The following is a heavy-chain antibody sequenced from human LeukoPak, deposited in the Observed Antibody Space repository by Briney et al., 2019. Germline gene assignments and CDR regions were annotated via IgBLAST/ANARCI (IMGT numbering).Heavy chain of an antibody. CDR1: GYSISSGYY. D-gene: IGHD2-15*01. CDR3: ARDSHGNCSGGSCYSGFDY. J-gene: IGHJ4*02. V-gene: IGHV4-38-2*02. Sequence: SETLSLTCTVSGYSISSGYYWGWIRQPPGKGLEWIGSIYHSGSTYYNPSLKSRVTISVDTSKNQFSLKLSSVTAADTAVYYCARDSHGNCSGGSCYSGFDYWGQGTLVTVSS. CDR2: IYHSGST.